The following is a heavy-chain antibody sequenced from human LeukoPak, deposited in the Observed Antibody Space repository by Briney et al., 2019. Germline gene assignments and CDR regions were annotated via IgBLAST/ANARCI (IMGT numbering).Heavy chain of an antibody. V-gene: IGHV3-48*04. CDR1: GFTFSTYT. CDR2: ISSGGLTI. CDR3: ARDVDYGDYIDF. J-gene: IGHJ4*02. Sequence: GGSLRLSCVASGFTFSTYTFNWVRQAPGEGLEWLSYISSGGLTIFYADSVKGRFTISRDNNKNAIYLDMTNLRAEDTAVYYGARDVDYGDYIDFWGQGTLVAVSS. D-gene: IGHD4/OR15-4a*01.